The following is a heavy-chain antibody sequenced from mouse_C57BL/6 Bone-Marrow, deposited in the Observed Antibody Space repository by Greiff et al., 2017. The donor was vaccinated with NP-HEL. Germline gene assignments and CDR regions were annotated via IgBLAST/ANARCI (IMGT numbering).Heavy chain of an antibody. Sequence: QVQLQQSGPELVKPGASVKISCKASGYTFTDYYINWVKQRPGQGLEWIGSIYPGSGNTKYNEKFTGKATLTVDTSSSTAYMQLSSLTSEDTAVYFCARWGDYYGGDWYCDVWGTGTTVTVSS. V-gene: IGHV1-84*01. D-gene: IGHD1-1*01. CDR3: ARWGDYYGGDWYCDV. J-gene: IGHJ1*03. CDR1: GYTFTDYY. CDR2: IYPGSGNT.